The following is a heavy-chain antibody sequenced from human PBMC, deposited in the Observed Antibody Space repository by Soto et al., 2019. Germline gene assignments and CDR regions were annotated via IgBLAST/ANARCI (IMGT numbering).Heavy chain of an antibody. CDR2: MLYSGLT. Sequence: SETLSLTCSVSGYSVSSSDYYWAWIRKPPGKGLEWIGSMLYSGLTYYNPSLKSRVTLSVDTSKNQFSVRLNSVTASDTAVYYCAPLSVSLSGPYGIHVWGQGTTVTVSS. CDR1: GYSVSSSDYY. V-gene: IGHV4-39*01. J-gene: IGHJ6*02. CDR3: APLSVSLSGPYGIHV. D-gene: IGHD2-15*01.